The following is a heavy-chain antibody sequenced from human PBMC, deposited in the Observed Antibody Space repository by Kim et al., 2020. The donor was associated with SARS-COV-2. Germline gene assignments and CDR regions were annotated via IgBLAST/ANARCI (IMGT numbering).Heavy chain of an antibody. CDR1: GGSFSGYY. CDR3: ASRPIAARRFDY. V-gene: IGHV4-34*01. D-gene: IGHD6-6*01. J-gene: IGHJ4*02. Sequence: SETLSLTCAVYGGSFSGYYWSWIRQPPGKGLEWIGEINHSGSTNYNPSLKSRVTISVDTSKNQFSLKLSSVTAADTAVYYCASRPIAARRFDYWGQGTLVTVSS. CDR2: INHSGST.